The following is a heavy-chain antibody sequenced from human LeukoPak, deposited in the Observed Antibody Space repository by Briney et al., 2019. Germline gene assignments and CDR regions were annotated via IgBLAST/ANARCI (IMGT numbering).Heavy chain of an antibody. Sequence: GEPLKISCKGSGYSFTSYWIGWVRQMPGKGLEWLGIIYPGDSDTRYSPSFEGQVTISADKSISTAYLQGSSVKASDTAMYYCARHEQQQPDYWGQGTLVTVSS. CDR1: GYSFTSYW. D-gene: IGHD6-13*01. CDR3: ARHEQQQPDY. J-gene: IGHJ4*02. CDR2: IYPGDSDT. V-gene: IGHV5-51*01.